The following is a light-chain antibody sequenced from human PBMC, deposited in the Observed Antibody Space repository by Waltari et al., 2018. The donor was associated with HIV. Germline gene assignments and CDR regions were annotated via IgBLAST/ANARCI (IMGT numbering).Light chain of an antibody. CDR3: ASWDDKLDGWV. CDR2: NND. V-gene: IGLV1-44*01. CDR1: YSNIGSNT. Sequence: QSLLPQPPSASGHPGQRVTISCSGSYSNIGSNTVNWHQPLPGSAPRALIYNNDQGPSGVPDRFPGAKAGTSASLAISGLQSEDQGDYYGASWDDKLDGWVFGGGTRLTVL. J-gene: IGLJ3*02.